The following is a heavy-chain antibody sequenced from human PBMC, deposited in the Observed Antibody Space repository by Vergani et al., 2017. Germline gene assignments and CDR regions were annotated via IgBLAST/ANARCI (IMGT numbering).Heavy chain of an antibody. CDR2: IDWDDDK. J-gene: IGHJ4*02. V-gene: IGHV2-70*04. CDR3: ARTLSDSRGYYLDY. CDR1: GFSLSTSGMR. D-gene: IGHD3-22*01. Sequence: QVTLKESGPALVKPTQTLTLTCTFSGFSLSTSGMRVSWIRQPPGKALEWLARIDWDDDKFYSTSLKTRLTISKDTSKNQVALTMTNMVPVDTATYYCARTLSDSRGYYLDYWGQGTLVTVSS.